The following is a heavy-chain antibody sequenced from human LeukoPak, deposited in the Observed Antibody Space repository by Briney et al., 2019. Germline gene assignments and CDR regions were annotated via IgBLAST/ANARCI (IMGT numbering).Heavy chain of an antibody. CDR1: GGSLSISSYY. CDR2: IYYSGST. CDR3: ARLGIFGVVNAFDI. Sequence: SETLSLTCAVSGGSLSISSYYWGWIRQPPGKGLEWIGSIYYSGSTFYNPSLKSRVTISVDTSKNQFSLKLSSVTATDTAVYNCARLGIFGVVNAFDIWGQGTMVTVSS. J-gene: IGHJ3*02. D-gene: IGHD3-3*01. V-gene: IGHV4-39*01.